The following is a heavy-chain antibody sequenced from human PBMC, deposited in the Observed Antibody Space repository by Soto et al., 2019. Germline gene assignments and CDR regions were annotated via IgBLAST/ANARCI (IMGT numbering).Heavy chain of an antibody. Sequence: SVKVSCKASGGTFSSYAISWVRQAPGQGLEWMGGIIPIFGTANYAQKFQGRVTITADKSTSTAYMELSSLRSEDTAVYYCARDYCSSTSCYKGYYYGMDVWGQGTTVTVSS. CDR1: GGTFSSYA. D-gene: IGHD2-2*02. CDR3: ARDYCSSTSCYKGYYYGMDV. V-gene: IGHV1-69*06. CDR2: IIPIFGTA. J-gene: IGHJ6*02.